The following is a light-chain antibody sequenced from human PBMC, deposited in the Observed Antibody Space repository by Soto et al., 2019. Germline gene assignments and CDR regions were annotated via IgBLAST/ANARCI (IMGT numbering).Light chain of an antibody. Sequence: QSALTQPASVSESPGQSNTISCTGTSSDFGGYNYVSWYQQHPGKAPKLMIYDVSNRPSGVSNRFSGSKSGNTASLTISGLQAEDEADYYCGSYTSSSTYVFGTGTKLTVL. J-gene: IGLJ1*01. CDR3: GSYTSSSTYV. CDR2: DVS. CDR1: SSDFGGYNY. V-gene: IGLV2-14*01.